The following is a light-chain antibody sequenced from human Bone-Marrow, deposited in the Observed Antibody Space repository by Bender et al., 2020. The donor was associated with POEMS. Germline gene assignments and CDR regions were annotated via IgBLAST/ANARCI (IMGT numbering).Light chain of an antibody. Sequence: QSVLTQPPSVSGAPGQRVTISCTGSSSNIGTNNNVHWYQQLPGTAPKFLIYDNSNRPSGVPDRFSGSKSGASASLAITGLQAEDEADYYCQSYDSSLSAVVFGGGTKLTVL. CDR1: SSNIGTNNN. J-gene: IGLJ2*01. V-gene: IGLV1-40*01. CDR3: QSYDSSLSAVV. CDR2: DNS.